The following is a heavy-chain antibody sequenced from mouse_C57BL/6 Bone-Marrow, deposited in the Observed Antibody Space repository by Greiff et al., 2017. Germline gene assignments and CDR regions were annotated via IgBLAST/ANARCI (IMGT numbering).Heavy chain of an antibody. CDR1: GYTFTSYW. CDR3: AREDYCGSSYDY. D-gene: IGHD1-1*01. J-gene: IGHJ2*01. CDR2: IDPSDSYT. Sequence: QVQLQQPGAELVKPGASVKLSCKASGYTFTSYWMQWVKQRPGQGLEWIGEIDPSDSYTNYNQKFKGKATLTVDTSSSTAYMQLSSLTSEDSAVYYCAREDYCGSSYDYWGQGTTRTVSS. V-gene: IGHV1-50*01.